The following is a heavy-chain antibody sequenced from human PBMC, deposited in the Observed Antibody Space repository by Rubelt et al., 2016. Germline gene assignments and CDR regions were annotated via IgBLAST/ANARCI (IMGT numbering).Heavy chain of an antibody. CDR1: GYTFTSYY. CDR2: INPSGGST. CDR3: ARSPRYDFEDNWFDP. V-gene: IGHV1-46*01. Sequence: QVQLVQSGAEVKKPGASVKVSCKASGYTFTSYYMHWVRQAPGQGLEWMGIINPSGGSTSYAQKFQGSVTMTRDTSPSTVYMELSSLRSEDTAVYYCARSPRYDFEDNWFDPWGQGTLVTVSS. D-gene: IGHD3-3*01. J-gene: IGHJ5*02.